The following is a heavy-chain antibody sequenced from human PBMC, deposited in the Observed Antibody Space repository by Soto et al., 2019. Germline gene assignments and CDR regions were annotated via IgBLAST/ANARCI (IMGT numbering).Heavy chain of an antibody. J-gene: IGHJ2*01. CDR3: AKDTRGYSGYDYFWYFDL. D-gene: IGHD5-12*01. V-gene: IGHV3-9*01. CDR2: ISWNSGSI. CDR1: GFTFDDYA. Sequence: EVQLVESGGGLVQPGRSLRLSCAASGFTFDDYAMHWVRQAPGKGLEWVSGISWNSGSIGYADSVKGRFTISRDNAKNSLYLQMNSLRAEDTALYYCAKDTRGYSGYDYFWYFDLWGRGTLVTVSS.